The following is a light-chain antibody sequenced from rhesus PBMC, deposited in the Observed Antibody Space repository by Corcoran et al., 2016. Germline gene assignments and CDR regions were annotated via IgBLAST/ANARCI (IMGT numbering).Light chain of an antibody. V-gene: IGKV1-25*01. CDR1: QGISKY. J-gene: IGKJ3*01. Sequence: DIQMTQSPSSLSASVGDTVTITCQASQGISKYLSWYQQMPGKAPKLLIYDAATLQSGVPSRFSCSGSVIEFILTISSLQPEDFATYYCQQHNGYPFTFGPGTKLDSK. CDR2: DAA. CDR3: QQHNGYPFT.